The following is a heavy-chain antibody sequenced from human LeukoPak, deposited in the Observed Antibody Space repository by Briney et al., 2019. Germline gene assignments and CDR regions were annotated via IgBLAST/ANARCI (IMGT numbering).Heavy chain of an antibody. CDR3: AKSGDCSSTSCQKTDYYYMDV. V-gene: IGHV3-23*01. Sequence: GGSLRLSCAASGFTFSSYAMSWVRQAPGKGLEWVSAISGSGGSTYYAYSVKGRVTISRDSSKNKLYLQMSSLRVEDTPVYYCAKSGDCSSTSCQKTDYYYMDVWGKGTTVTVSS. CDR2: ISGSGGST. J-gene: IGHJ6*03. D-gene: IGHD2-2*01. CDR1: GFTFSSYA.